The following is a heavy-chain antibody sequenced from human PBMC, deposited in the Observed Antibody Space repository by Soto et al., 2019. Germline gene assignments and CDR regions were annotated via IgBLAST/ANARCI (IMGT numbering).Heavy chain of an antibody. CDR1: GYTFTSYG. CDR2: ISAYNGNT. J-gene: IGHJ3*02. CDR3: VRALRSGWYAFDI. V-gene: IGHV1-18*01. Sequence: QIHLVQSGAEVKKPGASVKVSCKASGYTFTSYGISLVRHAPGQGLEWMGWISAYNGNTKYAQKFPGRVIMTTDTSTSTAYVEITSLRYDDTVVYYCVRALRSGWYAFDIWGQGTMVTDSS. D-gene: IGHD6-19*01.